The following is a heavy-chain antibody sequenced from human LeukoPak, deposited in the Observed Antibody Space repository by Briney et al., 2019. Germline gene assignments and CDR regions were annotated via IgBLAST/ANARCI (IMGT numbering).Heavy chain of an antibody. V-gene: IGHV4-38-2*02. CDR1: GYSISSGCY. CDR3: ARGDDYYDSSGYDFDY. CDR2: IYHSGST. J-gene: IGHJ4*02. Sequence: SETLSLTCTVSGYSISSGCYWGWIRQPPEKGLEWIGSIYHSGSTYYNPSLKSRVTISLDTPKNQFSLKLNSVTAADTAVYYCARGDDYYDSSGYDFDYWGQGILVTVSS. D-gene: IGHD3-22*01.